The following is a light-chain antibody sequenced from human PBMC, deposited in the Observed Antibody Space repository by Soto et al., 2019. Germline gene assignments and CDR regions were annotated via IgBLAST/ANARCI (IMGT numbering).Light chain of an antibody. CDR1: QSISTN. CDR2: AAS. J-gene: IGKJ2*01. CDR3: QQYNNWLYT. Sequence: EIVMKQSPVTLSVSPGERATLSCRASQSISTNLPWYQQKAGQAPRLLIYAASTRANGIPARFSGSGSGTDFTLTIISLQSEDFAVYCCQQYNNWLYTFGQGTK. V-gene: IGKV3-15*01.